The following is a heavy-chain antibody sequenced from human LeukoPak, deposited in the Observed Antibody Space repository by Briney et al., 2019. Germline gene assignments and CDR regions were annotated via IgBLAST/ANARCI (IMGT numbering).Heavy chain of an antibody. J-gene: IGHJ4*02. V-gene: IGHV4-4*02. CDR3: ARRAVGATHFDY. D-gene: IGHD1-26*01. CDR1: GDSISSSHW. Sequence: SGTLSLTCAVSGDSISSSHWWSWVRQPPGKGLEWIGVIYLSGDTDYNPSLKSRVTISVDKSKNQFSLKLTYVTAADTAVYYCARRAVGATHFDYWGQGTLVTVSS. CDR2: IYLSGDT.